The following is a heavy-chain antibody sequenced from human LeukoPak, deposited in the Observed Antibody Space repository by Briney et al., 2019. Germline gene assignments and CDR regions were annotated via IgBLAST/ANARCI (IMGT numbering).Heavy chain of an antibody. J-gene: IGHJ4*02. V-gene: IGHV1-18*01. CDR1: GYTVTSYG. Sequence: ASVKVSCKASGYTVTSYGISWVRQAPGQGLEWMGWISAYNGNTNYAQKLQGRVTMTTDTSTSTAYMELRSLRSDDTAVYYCARGAAVAAAGSIRGWGQGTLVTVSS. CDR2: ISAYNGNT. D-gene: IGHD6-13*01. CDR3: ARGAAVAAAGSIRG.